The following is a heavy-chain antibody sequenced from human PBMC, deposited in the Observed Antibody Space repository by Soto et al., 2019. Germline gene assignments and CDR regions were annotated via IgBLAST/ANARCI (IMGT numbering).Heavy chain of an antibody. Sequence: GGSLRLSCAASGFTFSLYAMTWVRQAPGKGLEWVSGISGSGGSTYYADSVKGRFTISRDNAKNSLYLQMNSLRAEDTAVYYCARDRGYCSGGSCYGLPGYGMDVWGQGTTVTVSS. D-gene: IGHD2-15*01. CDR3: ARDRGYCSGGSCYGLPGYGMDV. CDR1: GFTFSLYA. V-gene: IGHV3-23*01. CDR2: ISGSGGST. J-gene: IGHJ6*02.